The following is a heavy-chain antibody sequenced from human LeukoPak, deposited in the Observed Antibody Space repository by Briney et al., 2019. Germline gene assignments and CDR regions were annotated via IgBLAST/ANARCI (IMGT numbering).Heavy chain of an antibody. V-gene: IGHV4-4*07. CDR1: GGSISSCY. Sequence: SETLSLTCTVSGGSISSCYWSWIRQPAGKGLEWIGRIYTSGSTNYNPSLKSRVTMSVDTSKNQFSLKLSSVTAADTAVYYCARGNLVPAARSSYNWFDPWGQGTLVTVSS. CDR3: ARGNLVPAARSSYNWFDP. D-gene: IGHD2-2*01. CDR2: IYTSGST. J-gene: IGHJ5*02.